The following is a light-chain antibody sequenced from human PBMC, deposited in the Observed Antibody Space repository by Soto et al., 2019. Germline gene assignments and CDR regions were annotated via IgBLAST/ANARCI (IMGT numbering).Light chain of an antibody. CDR3: QQYHALPYT. J-gene: IGKJ2*01. V-gene: IGKV1-33*01. CDR2: VAS. CDR1: QDIIRY. Sequence: DIQVTQSPSSLSASVGDRVTITCQASQDIIRYLDWYQQKQGQAPKVLIYVASNLIRGVTSRFSGNESGTPITFTITSLQPEDFATYYCQQYHALPYTFGQGTKLDIK.